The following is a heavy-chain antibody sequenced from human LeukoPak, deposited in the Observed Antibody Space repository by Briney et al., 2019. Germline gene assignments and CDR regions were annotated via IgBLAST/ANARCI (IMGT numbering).Heavy chain of an antibody. V-gene: IGHV4-4*07. CDR3: ARVYRYCSSTSCYGEYYFDY. CDR1: GGSISSYY. J-gene: IGHJ4*02. CDR2: IYTSGST. Sequence: SETLSLTCTVSGGSISSYYWSWIRQPAGKGLEWIGRIYTSGSTNYNPSLKSRVTISVDTSKNQFSLKLRSVTAADTAVYYCARVYRYCSSTSCYGEYYFDYWGQGILVTVSS. D-gene: IGHD2-2*01.